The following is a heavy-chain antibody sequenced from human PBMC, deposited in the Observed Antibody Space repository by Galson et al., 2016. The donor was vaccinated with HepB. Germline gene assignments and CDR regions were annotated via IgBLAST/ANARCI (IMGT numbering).Heavy chain of an antibody. CDR1: GFTFSTYS. Sequence: SLRLSCAASGFTFSTYSMNWVRQAPGKGLEWVSSISSSSSYIYYADSVKGRFTISRDNAKNSLYLQINSLRAEDTAVYYCARVVYYYYGMDVWGQGTTVTVSS. V-gene: IGHV3-21*01. J-gene: IGHJ6*02. CDR3: ARVVYYYYGMDV. CDR2: ISSSSSYI.